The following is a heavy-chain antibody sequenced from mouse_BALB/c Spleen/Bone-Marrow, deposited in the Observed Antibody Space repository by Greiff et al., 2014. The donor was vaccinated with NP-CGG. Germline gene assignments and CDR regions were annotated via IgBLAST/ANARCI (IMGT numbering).Heavy chain of an antibody. CDR3: TRSYYGNYFDV. D-gene: IGHD2-1*01. CDR2: INPSNGGT. V-gene: IGHV1S81*02. J-gene: IGHJ1*01. Sequence: VQLQQSGAELVKPGASVTLSCKASGYTFTSYYMYWVKQRPGQGLEWIGEINPSNGGTNFNEKFKSKATLTVDKSSSTAYMQLSSLTSEDSAVYYCTRSYYGNYFDVWGAGTTVTVSS. CDR1: GYTFTSYY.